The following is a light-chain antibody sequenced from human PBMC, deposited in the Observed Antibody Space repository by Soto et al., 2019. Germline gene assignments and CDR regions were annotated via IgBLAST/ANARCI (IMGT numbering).Light chain of an antibody. J-gene: IGLJ1*01. Sequence: SYELTQPPSVSVSPGQTASITCSGDKLGEKYACWYQQKPRQSPVLVIYQDTKRPSGIPERFSGSNSGNTATLTISGTQAMDEADYYCQAWDYSTAYYVFGPGTKLTVL. V-gene: IGLV3-1*01. CDR3: QAWDYSTAYYV. CDR2: QDT. CDR1: KLGEKY.